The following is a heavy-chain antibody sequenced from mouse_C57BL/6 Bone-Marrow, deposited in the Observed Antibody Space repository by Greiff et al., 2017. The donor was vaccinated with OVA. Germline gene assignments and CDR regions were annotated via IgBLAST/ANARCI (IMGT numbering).Heavy chain of an antibody. CDR3: ANGMGLPAAVDY. CDR1: GYTFTDYY. CDR2: INPYNGGT. J-gene: IGHJ2*01. V-gene: IGHV1-19*01. D-gene: IGHD2-2*01. Sequence: VQLQQSGPVLVKPGASVKMSCKASGYTFTDYYMHWVKQSHGKSLEWIGVINPYNGGTSYNQKFKGKATLTVDTSSSTAYMELNSLTSEDSAVYYGANGMGLPAAVDYWGQGTTLTVSS.